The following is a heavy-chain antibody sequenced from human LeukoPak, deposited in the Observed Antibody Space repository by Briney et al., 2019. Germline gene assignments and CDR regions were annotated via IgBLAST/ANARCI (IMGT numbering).Heavy chain of an antibody. Sequence: GGSLRLSCAASGFTFSRYALHWVRQAPGKGLEWVAVISYDGSNKYYADSVKGRFTISRDNSKNTLYLQMNSLRAEDTAVYYCARDGSSSGPLDYWGQGTLVTVSS. D-gene: IGHD3-22*01. CDR1: GFTFSRYA. J-gene: IGHJ4*02. CDR3: ARDGSSSGPLDY. V-gene: IGHV3-30-3*01. CDR2: ISYDGSNK.